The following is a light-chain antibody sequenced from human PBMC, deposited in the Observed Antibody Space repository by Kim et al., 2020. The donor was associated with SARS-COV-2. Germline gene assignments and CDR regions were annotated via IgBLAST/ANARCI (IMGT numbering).Light chain of an antibody. V-gene: IGLV1-44*01. Sequence: ELTQPPSASGTPGQRVTISCSGSRSNIGSNTVTWYQQLPGMAPKLLIYSNNQRPSGVPDRFSGSKSGTSASLAISGLQSEDEADYYCAAWDDSLNGLVFGAGTKVTVL. CDR3: AAWDDSLNGLV. CDR1: RSNIGSNT. J-gene: IGLJ1*01. CDR2: SNN.